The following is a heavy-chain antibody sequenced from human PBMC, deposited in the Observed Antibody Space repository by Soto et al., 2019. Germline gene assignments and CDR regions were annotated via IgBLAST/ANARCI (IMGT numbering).Heavy chain of an antibody. V-gene: IGHV4-34*01. CDR1: GGSFSGYY. CDR3: ARGRVVVAATRDVKGDY. J-gene: IGHJ4*02. D-gene: IGHD2-15*01. Sequence: NPSETLSLTCAVYGGSFSGYYWSWIRQPPGKGLEWIGEINHSGSTNYNRSLKSRVTISVDTSKNQFSLKLSSVTAADTAVYYCARGRVVVAATRDVKGDYWGQGTLVTVSS. CDR2: INHSGST.